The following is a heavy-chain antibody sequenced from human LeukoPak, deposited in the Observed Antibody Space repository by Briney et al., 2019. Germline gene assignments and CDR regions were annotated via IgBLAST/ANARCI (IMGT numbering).Heavy chain of an antibody. Sequence: PGGSLRLSCAASGFTVSTNFMSWVRRAPGKGLEWVSVIYSGGSTYYADSVKGRFTIPRDNSKNTLYLQMNSLRAEDTAVYYCARDLRGGSYGNFDYWGQGALVSVSS. J-gene: IGHJ4*02. V-gene: IGHV3-53*01. CDR2: IYSGGST. D-gene: IGHD1-26*01. CDR3: ARDLRGGSYGNFDY. CDR1: GFTVSTNF.